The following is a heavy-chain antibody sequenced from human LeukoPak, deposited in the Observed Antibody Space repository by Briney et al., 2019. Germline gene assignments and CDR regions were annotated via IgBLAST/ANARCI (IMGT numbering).Heavy chain of an antibody. CDR3: ARDRWAGILDY. Sequence: GGSLSLSVAASGFTFSSYSMNWVRQAPGKGLEWDSSISSSSSYIYYADSVKGRFTISRDNAKNSLYLQMNSLRAEDTAVYYCARDRWAGILDYWGQGTLVTVSS. D-gene: IGHD6-19*01. V-gene: IGHV3-21*01. J-gene: IGHJ4*02. CDR1: GFTFSSYS. CDR2: ISSSSSYI.